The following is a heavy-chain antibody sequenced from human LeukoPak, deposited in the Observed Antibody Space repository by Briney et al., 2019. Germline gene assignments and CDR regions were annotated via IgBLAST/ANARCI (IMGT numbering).Heavy chain of an antibody. J-gene: IGHJ2*01. CDR3: AREYSSSSGWGHSYWYFDL. D-gene: IGHD6-6*01. V-gene: IGHV4-61*02. CDR1: GGSISSGSYY. Sequence: SQTLSLTCTVSGGSISSGSYYWSWIRQPAGKGLEWIGRIYTSGSTNYNPSLKSRVTISVDTSKNQFSLKLSSVTAADTAVYYCAREYSSSSGWGHSYWYFDLWGRGTLVTVSS. CDR2: IYTSGST.